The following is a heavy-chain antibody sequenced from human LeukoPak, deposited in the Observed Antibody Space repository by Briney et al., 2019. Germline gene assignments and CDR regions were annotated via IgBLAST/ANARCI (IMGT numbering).Heavy chain of an antibody. CDR1: GDSISSSSYY. Sequence: SETLSLTCTVSGDSISSSSYYWGWIRQPPGKGLEWIGSIYYSGSTYYNPSLKSRVTISVDTSKNQFSLRLNCVTATDTAVYYCARLPYSGSYYSWFDPWGQGTLVTVSS. D-gene: IGHD1-26*01. J-gene: IGHJ5*02. CDR3: ARLPYSGSYYSWFDP. CDR2: IYYSGST. V-gene: IGHV4-39*01.